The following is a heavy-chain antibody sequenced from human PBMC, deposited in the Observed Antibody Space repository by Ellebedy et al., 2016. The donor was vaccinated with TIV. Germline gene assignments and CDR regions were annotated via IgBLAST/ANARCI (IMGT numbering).Heavy chain of an antibody. D-gene: IGHD3-22*01. J-gene: IGHJ3*02. CDR2: IYSSGRT. V-gene: IGHV4-59*08. Sequence: MPSETLSLTCTVSGGSINNYYWSWIRQPPGKGLEWIGIIYSSGRTNYNPSLKSRVTISVDTSKNQFSLKLSSVTAADTAVYSCARHSSSRYYDSSGYAFDIWGQGTMVTVSS. CDR3: ARHSSSRYYDSSGYAFDI. CDR1: GGSINNYY.